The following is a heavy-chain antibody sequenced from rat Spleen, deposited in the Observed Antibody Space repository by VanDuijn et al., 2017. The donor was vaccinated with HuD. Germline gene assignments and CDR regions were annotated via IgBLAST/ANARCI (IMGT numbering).Heavy chain of an antibody. Sequence: EVQRVESDGGLVQPGRSLKLSCVASGFTFNYYWMTWIRQAPGKGLEWVASIANTGGVTYYPDSVKGRFTISRDNAKSTLYLQMDSLRSEDTATYYCARHYYSGDVMDAWGQGASVTVSS. D-gene: IGHD1-1*01. CDR2: IANTGGVT. J-gene: IGHJ4*01. CDR3: ARHYYSGDVMDA. CDR1: GFTFNYYW. V-gene: IGHV5-31*01.